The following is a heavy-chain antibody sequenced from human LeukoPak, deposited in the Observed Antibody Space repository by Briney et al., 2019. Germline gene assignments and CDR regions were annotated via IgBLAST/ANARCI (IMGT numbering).Heavy chain of an antibody. V-gene: IGHV1-69*13. D-gene: IGHD5-12*01. Sequence: SVKVSCKTSGGTFRSYAINWVRQAPGQGLEWMGGIIPMFGTANHAQKFQGRVTSTADESTSTAYMELSSLRSEDTAVYYCAKQVVATTRFGSYIDYWGQGTLVTVSS. CDR1: GGTFRSYA. J-gene: IGHJ4*02. CDR3: AKQVVATTRFGSYIDY. CDR2: IIPMFGTA.